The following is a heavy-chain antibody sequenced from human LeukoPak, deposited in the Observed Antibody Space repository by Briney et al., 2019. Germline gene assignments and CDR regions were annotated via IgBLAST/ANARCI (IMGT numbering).Heavy chain of an antibody. J-gene: IGHJ6*02. CDR2: IKHDGSEK. CDR1: GFIFTNYF. CDR3: ASVHYYGMEV. V-gene: IGHV3-7*03. D-gene: IGHD2-8*01. Sequence: GGSLRLSCAASGFIFTNYFMSWVRQAPGKGLEWVASIKHDGSEKYYVDSVRGRFTISRDNAKNSLFLQMNSLRAEDTAVYYCASVHYYGMEVWGQGTTVTVSS.